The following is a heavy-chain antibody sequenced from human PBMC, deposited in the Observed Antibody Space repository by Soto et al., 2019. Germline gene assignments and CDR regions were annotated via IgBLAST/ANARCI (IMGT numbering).Heavy chain of an antibody. V-gene: IGHV5-51*01. Sequence: ESLKISCKGSGYSFTSYWIGWVRQMPGKGLEWMGIIYPGDSDTRYSPSFQGQVTISADKSISTAYLQWRSLKASDTAMYYCTRPGLMKWLVLAFDFWGQAKWVTVPS. CDR1: GYSFTSYW. CDR2: IYPGDSDT. CDR3: TRPGLMKWLVLAFDF. J-gene: IGHJ3*01. D-gene: IGHD6-19*01.